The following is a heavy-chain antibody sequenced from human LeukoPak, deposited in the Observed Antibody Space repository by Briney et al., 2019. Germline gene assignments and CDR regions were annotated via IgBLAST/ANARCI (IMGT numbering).Heavy chain of an antibody. CDR3: AKGDNYGGFDY. D-gene: IGHD4-23*01. CDR2: ISYDGSNK. V-gene: IGHV3-30*18. J-gene: IGHJ4*02. CDR1: GFTFSSYG. Sequence: GSLRLSCAASGFTFSSYGMHWVRQAPGKGLEWVAVISYDGSNKYYADSVKGRFTISRDNSKNTLYLQMNSLRAEDTAVYYCAKGDNYGGFDYWGQGTLVTVSS.